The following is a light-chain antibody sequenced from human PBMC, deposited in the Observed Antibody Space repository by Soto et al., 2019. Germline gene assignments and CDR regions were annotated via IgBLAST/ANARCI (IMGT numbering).Light chain of an antibody. Sequence: IVMTQSPNTVSVSPGDRATLSCRASKSVHSNLAWYQQKPGQAPRLLISGASTRAPGIPARFSGSGSGTNFTLSISGLQSEDFAVYYCQQYIDWPRYTFGQGTKLEIK. CDR3: QQYIDWPRYT. J-gene: IGKJ2*01. CDR1: KSVHSN. CDR2: GAS. V-gene: IGKV3-15*01.